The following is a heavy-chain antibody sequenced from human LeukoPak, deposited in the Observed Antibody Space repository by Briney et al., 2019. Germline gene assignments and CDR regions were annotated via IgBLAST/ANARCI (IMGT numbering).Heavy chain of an antibody. J-gene: IGHJ4*02. V-gene: IGHV3-30-3*01. D-gene: IGHD1-14*01. CDR1: GFTFSSYA. Sequence: GRSLRLSCAASGFTFSSYAMHWVRQAPGKGLEWVAVISYDGSNKYYADSVKGRLTISRDNSKNTLYLQMNSLRAEDTAVYYCARDPFAAPEQYFDYWGQGTLVTVSS. CDR3: ARDPFAAPEQYFDY. CDR2: ISYDGSNK.